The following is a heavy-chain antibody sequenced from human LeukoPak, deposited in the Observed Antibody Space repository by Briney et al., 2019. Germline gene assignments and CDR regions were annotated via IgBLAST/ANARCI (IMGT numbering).Heavy chain of an antibody. V-gene: IGHV3-21*01. Sequence: GGSWRFPCAASGFTFSSYSMNWVRQAPGKGLEWVSSISSSSSYIYYADSVKGRFTISRGNAKNSLYLQLNSLRAEDTAVYYCARDHQGGWSYEGDAFDIWGQGTMVTVSS. J-gene: IGHJ3*02. CDR1: GFTFSSYS. CDR3: ARDHQGGWSYEGDAFDI. CDR2: ISSSSSYI. D-gene: IGHD1-26*01.